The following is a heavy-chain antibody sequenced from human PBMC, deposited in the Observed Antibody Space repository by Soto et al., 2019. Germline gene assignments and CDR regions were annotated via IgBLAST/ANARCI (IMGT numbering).Heavy chain of an antibody. CDR2: IKGDESRK. CDR3: TIALSTGSGGAWHDAFDV. D-gene: IGHD3-3*01. Sequence: EVQVVESGGGRVQPGGSLRLSCAASGFTLSKNWMSWVRQAPGKGLEWVANIKGDESRKTYVDSVKGRFTISRDNAKNSLYLQMHCLRVDDTAIYYCTIALSTGSGGAWHDAFDVWGQGTMVTVSS. J-gene: IGHJ3*01. CDR1: GFTLSKNW. V-gene: IGHV3-7*01.